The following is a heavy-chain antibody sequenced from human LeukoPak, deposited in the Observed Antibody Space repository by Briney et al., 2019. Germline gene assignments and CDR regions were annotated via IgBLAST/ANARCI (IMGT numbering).Heavy chain of an antibody. Sequence: GGSLRLSCAASGFTFSSYSMNWVRQAPGKGPEWVSSISSSSSYIYYADSVKGRFTISRDNAKNSLYLQMNSLRAEDTAVYYCARVIRGQQLVLDYWGQGTLVTVSS. V-gene: IGHV3-21*01. CDR2: ISSSSSYI. J-gene: IGHJ4*02. D-gene: IGHD6-13*01. CDR1: GFTFSSYS. CDR3: ARVIRGQQLVLDY.